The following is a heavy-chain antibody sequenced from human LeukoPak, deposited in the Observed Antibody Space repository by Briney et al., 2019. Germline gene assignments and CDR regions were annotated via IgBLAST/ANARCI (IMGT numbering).Heavy chain of an antibody. D-gene: IGHD3-22*01. CDR3: ARGYYDSSGYSSLFDY. J-gene: IGHJ4*02. V-gene: IGHV1-69*13. CDR2: IIPIFRTS. Sequence: SVNVSCKASGGTFNNYAISWVRQAPGQGLEWMGGIIPIFRTSNYAQKFQGRVTITADESTSTAYMELSSLRSDDTAVYYCARGYYDSSGYSSLFDYWGQGTLVTVPS. CDR1: GGTFNNYA.